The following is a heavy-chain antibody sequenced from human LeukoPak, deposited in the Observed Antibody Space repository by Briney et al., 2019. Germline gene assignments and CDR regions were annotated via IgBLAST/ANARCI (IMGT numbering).Heavy chain of an antibody. Sequence: PGGSLRLSCAASGFTFSSYGMHWVRQAPGKGLEWVAFIRYDGSNKYYADSVKGRFTISRDNSKNTLYLQMNSLRAEDTAVYYCAKDRSYDFWSDAFDICGQGTMVTVSS. J-gene: IGHJ3*02. D-gene: IGHD3-3*01. CDR3: AKDRSYDFWSDAFDI. CDR1: GFTFSSYG. CDR2: IRYDGSNK. V-gene: IGHV3-30*02.